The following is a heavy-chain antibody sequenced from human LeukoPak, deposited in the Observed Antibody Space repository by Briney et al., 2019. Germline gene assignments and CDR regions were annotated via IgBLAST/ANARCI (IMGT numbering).Heavy chain of an antibody. J-gene: IGHJ4*02. Sequence: GGSLRLSCSASGFTFSSYWMHWVRQAPGKGLEWVSAISDSGGSTYYADSVKGRFTISRDNSKNTLCVQMNSLRAEDTAVYYCAKGHGYSYGSLEYWGQGILVTVSS. D-gene: IGHD5-18*01. CDR2: ISDSGGST. CDR3: AKGHGYSYGSLEY. CDR1: GFTFSSYW. V-gene: IGHV3-23*01.